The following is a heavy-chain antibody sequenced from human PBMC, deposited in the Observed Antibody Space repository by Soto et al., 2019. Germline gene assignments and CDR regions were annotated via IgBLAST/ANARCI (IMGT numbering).Heavy chain of an antibody. CDR2: IYSSGNT. CDR1: GGTISGYY. V-gene: IGHV4-4*07. J-gene: IGHJ5*02. D-gene: IGHD3-3*01. Sequence: SETLSLTCSVSGGTISGYYWTWIRQPAGKGLEWIGRIYSSGNTKYNPSLQSRVTMSLDTSNNQFSLRLTSVTAADTAVYYCARGQRFSDWFDPWGHGTLVTVSS. CDR3: ARGQRFSDWFDP.